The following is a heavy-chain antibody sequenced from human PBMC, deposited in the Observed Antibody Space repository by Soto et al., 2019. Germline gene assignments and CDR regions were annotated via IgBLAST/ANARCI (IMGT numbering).Heavy chain of an antibody. J-gene: IGHJ4*02. D-gene: IGHD3-16*01. CDR1: GGSVSSHH. Sequence: QVQLQESGPGLVKPSETLSLTCTVSGGSVSSHHWTWIRQPPGKGLEWIGDYSDSTSNSPSLKSRVTISADTSKNQFSLKLSSVTATDTAVYYFATYRLGEGGRGYWGQGTLVTVSS. V-gene: IGHV4-59*08. CDR3: ATYRLGEGGRGY. CDR2: DYSDST.